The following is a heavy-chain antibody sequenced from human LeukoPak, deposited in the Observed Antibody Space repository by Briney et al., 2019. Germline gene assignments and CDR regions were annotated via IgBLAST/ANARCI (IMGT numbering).Heavy chain of an antibody. CDR2: IYYSGTT. V-gene: IGHV4-39*01. J-gene: IGHJ3*02. CDR1: GGSVSTSNYY. D-gene: IGHD2-15*01. Sequence: PSETLSLTCTVSGGSVSTSNYYWGWIRQPPGKGLAWIGRIYYSGTTYSNPSLKARVTISLDMSKNQFSLKLSSVIAADTAVYYCARTSLMVVAATQGPDAFDIWGQGTMVTVFS. CDR3: ARTSLMVVAATQGPDAFDI.